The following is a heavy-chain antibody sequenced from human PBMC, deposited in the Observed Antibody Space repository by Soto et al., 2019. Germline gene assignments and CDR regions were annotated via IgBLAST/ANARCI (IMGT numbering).Heavy chain of an antibody. J-gene: IGHJ6*02. CDR2: MNGAASST. CDR1: GFPLIYA. CDR3: ARGGADHYQYGMDV. V-gene: IGHV3-23*01. Sequence: GGSLRLSCAVSGFPLIYAMTWVRQPPGKRLEWVSSMNGAASSTSYADFAKDRFTMSRDKSYNTLFLEMNSLRVEDTAVYYCARGGADHYQYGMDVWGQGXTVTVYS. D-gene: IGHD3-10*01.